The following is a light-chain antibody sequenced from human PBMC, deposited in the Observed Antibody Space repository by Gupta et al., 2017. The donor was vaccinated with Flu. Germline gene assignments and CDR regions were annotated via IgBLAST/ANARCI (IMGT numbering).Light chain of an antibody. V-gene: IGKV2-30*01. CDR1: HGLVYSDGNSF. CDR3: MQGKHCPWA. CDR2: QGS. J-gene: IGKJ1*01. Sequence: VTLGPPASISCSASHGLVYSDGNSFVYLFQQRPGPSPRLLIYQGSYRESGVPDRFSGSGSGTDFTLKISRVEAEDVGFYYCMQGKHCPWAFGQGTXVEIK.